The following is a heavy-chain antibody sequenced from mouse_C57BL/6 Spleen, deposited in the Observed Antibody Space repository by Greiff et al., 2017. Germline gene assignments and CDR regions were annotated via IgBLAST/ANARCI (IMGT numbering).Heavy chain of an antibody. Sequence: QVQLQQPGAELVMPGASVKLSCKASGYTFTSYWMHWVKQRPGQGLEWIGEIDPSDSYTNYNQKFKGKSTLTVDISSSTAYMQLSSLTSEDSAVYYCARKSYYGYDSFAYWGQGTLVTVSA. CDR3: ARKSYYGYDSFAY. CDR2: IDPSDSYT. D-gene: IGHD2-2*01. V-gene: IGHV1-69*01. CDR1: GYTFTSYW. J-gene: IGHJ3*01.